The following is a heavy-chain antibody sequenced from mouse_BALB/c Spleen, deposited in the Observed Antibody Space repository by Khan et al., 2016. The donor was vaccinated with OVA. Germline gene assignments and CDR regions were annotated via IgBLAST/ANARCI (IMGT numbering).Heavy chain of an antibody. J-gene: IGHJ4*01. D-gene: IGHD1-1*01. CDR1: GFSLTNYG. V-gene: IGHV2-6-1*01. CDR2: IWSDGST. Sequence: VQLQESGPGLVAPSQSLSITCTISGFSLTNYGIHWVRQPPGKGLEWLVVIWSDGSTTYNSALKSRLTITKENSKSQVFLKMNSLQTDDTDIYFCDRHPCYHYDVMDYWGQGTSVTVSS. CDR3: DRHPCYHYDVMDY.